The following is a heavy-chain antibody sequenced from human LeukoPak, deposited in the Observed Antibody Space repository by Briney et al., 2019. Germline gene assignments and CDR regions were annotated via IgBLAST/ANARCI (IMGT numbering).Heavy chain of an antibody. CDR2: IHTTGGT. V-gene: IGHV4-4*07. J-gene: IGHJ4*02. Sequence: SETLSLTCAVSGVSISSYYRSWIRQPAGKGLEWIGRIHTTGGTRDNPSLKSRITMSIDASKNQFSLKLSSVTAADTAVYYCARDLALGYCPSSSCSSPLFDYWGQGTLVTVSS. CDR3: ARDLALGYCPSSSCSSPLFDY. D-gene: IGHD2-2*01. CDR1: GVSISSYY.